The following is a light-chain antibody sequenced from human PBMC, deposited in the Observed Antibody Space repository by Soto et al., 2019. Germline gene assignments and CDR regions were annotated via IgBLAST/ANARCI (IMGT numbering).Light chain of an antibody. CDR1: QGINTY. V-gene: IGKV1-9*01. Sequence: DIQLTQSPSFPSASVGDRVTFTCRASQGINTYLAWYQRKPGKAPKLLIYAASTLQSGVPSRFSGSGSGTEFTLTISSLQPEDFATYYCQQLDSYPFTFGPGTEVDVK. CDR3: QQLDSYPFT. CDR2: AAS. J-gene: IGKJ3*01.